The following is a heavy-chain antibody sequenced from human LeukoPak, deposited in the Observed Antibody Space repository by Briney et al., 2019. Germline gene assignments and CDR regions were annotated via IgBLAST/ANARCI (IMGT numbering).Heavy chain of an antibody. CDR3: ARWGYYDSSGYYHSYFDY. V-gene: IGHV4-34*01. J-gene: IGHJ4*02. D-gene: IGHD3-22*01. CDR2: INHSGST. CDR1: GGSFSGYY. Sequence: PSETLSLTCAVYGGSFSGYYWSWIRQPPGKGLEWIGEINHSGSTNYNPSLKSRVTISVDTSKNRFSLKLSSVTAADTAVYYCARWGYYDSSGYYHSYFDYWGQGTLVTVSS.